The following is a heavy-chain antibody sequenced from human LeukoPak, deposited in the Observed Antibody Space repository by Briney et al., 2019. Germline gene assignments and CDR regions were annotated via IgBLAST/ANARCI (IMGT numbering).Heavy chain of an antibody. J-gene: IGHJ2*01. Sequence: GGSLRLSCAASGFSVSLNYMNWVRQAPGKGLEWVSILYSGSDTYYADSVKGRLTISRDSSKNMLFLHMNSLRAEDTAVYYCARVGDHFHWYLDLWGRGTLVTVSS. V-gene: IGHV3-53*01. CDR3: ARVGDHFHWYLDL. D-gene: IGHD3-3*02. CDR1: GFSVSLNY. CDR2: LYSGSDT.